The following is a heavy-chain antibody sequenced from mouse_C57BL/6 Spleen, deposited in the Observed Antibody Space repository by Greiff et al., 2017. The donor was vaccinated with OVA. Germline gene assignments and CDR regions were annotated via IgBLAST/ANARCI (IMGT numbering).Heavy chain of an antibody. J-gene: IGHJ2*01. CDR1: GFTFSSYA. CDR3: TRDDYGYFDY. D-gene: IGHD2-4*01. CDR2: ISSGGDYI. V-gene: IGHV5-9-1*02. Sequence: DVHLVESGEGLVKPGGSLKLSCAASGFTFSSYAMSWVRQTPEKRLEWVAYISSGGDYIYYADTVKGRFTISRDNARNTLYLQMSSLKSEDTAMYYCTRDDYGYFDYWGQGTTLTVSS.